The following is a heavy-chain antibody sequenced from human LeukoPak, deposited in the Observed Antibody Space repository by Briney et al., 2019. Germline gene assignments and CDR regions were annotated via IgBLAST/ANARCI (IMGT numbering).Heavy chain of an antibody. J-gene: IGHJ5*02. Sequence: LGASVKVSCKASGYTFTGYYMHWVRQAPGQGLEWMGWINPNSGGTNYAQKFQGRVTMTRDTSISTAYMELSRLTSDDTAVYYCARDRYCSGGSCYRWFDPWGQGTLVTVSS. CDR3: ARDRYCSGGSCYRWFDP. CDR1: GYTFTGYY. V-gene: IGHV1-2*03. D-gene: IGHD2-15*01. CDR2: INPNSGGT.